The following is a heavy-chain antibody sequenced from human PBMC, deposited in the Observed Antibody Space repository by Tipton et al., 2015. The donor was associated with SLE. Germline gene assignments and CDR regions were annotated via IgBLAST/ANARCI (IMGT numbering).Heavy chain of an antibody. V-gene: IGHV4-59*11. Sequence: PGLVKPSETLSLICNVSGFSISSHHWSWIRQPPGKGLEWIGYMYNSGSTKYNPSLKSRVTISVDTSKNQFSLKLYSVTAADTAVYYCAGAPLGSITGFDFWGHGTLVTVSS. J-gene: IGHJ4*01. CDR1: GFSISSHH. D-gene: IGHD5-24*01. CDR2: MYNSGST. CDR3: AGAPLGSITGFDF.